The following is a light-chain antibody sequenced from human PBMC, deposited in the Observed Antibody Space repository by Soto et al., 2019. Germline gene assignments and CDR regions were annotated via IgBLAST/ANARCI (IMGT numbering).Light chain of an antibody. CDR2: EES. CDR3: QQLFDSPIT. CDR1: QAITNN. V-gene: IGKV1-9*01. J-gene: IGKJ5*01. Sequence: DIHLTQSPSSLSASVGDRVTITCRASQAITNNLAWYQQKPGNPPKLLIYEESTLHSGVPSRFSATVSGTEFSLTTTSLQPEDFATYYCQQLFDSPITFGQGTRLEIK.